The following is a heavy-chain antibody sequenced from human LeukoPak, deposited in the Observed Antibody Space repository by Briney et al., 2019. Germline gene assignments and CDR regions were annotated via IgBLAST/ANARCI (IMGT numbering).Heavy chain of an antibody. J-gene: IGHJ4*02. D-gene: IGHD3-10*01. CDR1: GFTFSSYG. V-gene: IGHV3-33*01. CDR2: IWYDGSNK. Sequence: GGSLRLSCAASGFTFSSYGMHWVRQAPGKGLEWVAVIWYDGSNKYYADSVKGRFTISRDNSKNTLYLQMNSLRAEDTAVYYCARDWTDGAGSYYFDYWGQGTLVTVSS. CDR3: ARDWTDGAGSYYFDY.